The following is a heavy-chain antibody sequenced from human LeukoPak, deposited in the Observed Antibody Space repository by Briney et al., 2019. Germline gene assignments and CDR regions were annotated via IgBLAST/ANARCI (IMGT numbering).Heavy chain of an antibody. CDR2: ISYDGSNK. D-gene: IGHD6-19*01. CDR1: GFTFSSYG. CDR3: ARGTPSSSGWLYYGMDV. V-gene: IGHV3-30*03. Sequence: QPGRSLRLSCAASGFTFSSYGMHWVRQAPGKGLEWVAVISYDGSNKYYADSVKGRFTISRDNSKNTLYLQMNSLRAEDTAVYYCARGTPSSSGWLYYGMDVWGQGTTVTVSS. J-gene: IGHJ6*02.